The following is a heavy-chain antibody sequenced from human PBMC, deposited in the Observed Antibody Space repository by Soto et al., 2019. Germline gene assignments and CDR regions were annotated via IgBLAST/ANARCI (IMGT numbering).Heavy chain of an antibody. CDR1: GFIFSSHW. Sequence: PGGSLRLSCAASGFIFSSHWMHWVRQAPGKGLVWVSHIGPDGSNMRDADSVQGRFTISRDNARNTLYLQMNSLRDEDTAVYYSVRDNNCSYDYWGQGILVTVSS. V-gene: IGHV3-74*01. CDR3: VRDNNCSYDY. D-gene: IGHD1-1*01. J-gene: IGHJ4*02. CDR2: IGPDGSNM.